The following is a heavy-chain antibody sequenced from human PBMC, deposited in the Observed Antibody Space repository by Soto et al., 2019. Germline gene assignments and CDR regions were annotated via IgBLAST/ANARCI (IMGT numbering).Heavy chain of an antibody. J-gene: IGHJ6*02. CDR1: GYTFTSYY. CDR2: INPSGGST. Sequence: ASLKVSFKASGYTFTSYYMHWVRQAPGQGLEWMGIINPSGGSTSYAQKFQGRVTMTRDTSTSTVYMELSSLRSEDTAVYYCARDPVGYSYGSRYYYYGMDVWGQGTTVTVSS. V-gene: IGHV1-46*01. CDR3: ARDPVGYSYGSRYYYYGMDV. D-gene: IGHD5-18*01.